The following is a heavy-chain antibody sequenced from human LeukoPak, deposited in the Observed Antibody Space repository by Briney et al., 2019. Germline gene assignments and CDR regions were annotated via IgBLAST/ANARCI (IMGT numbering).Heavy chain of an antibody. J-gene: IGHJ4*02. Sequence: GGSLRLSCAAPGFTFSTYAMRWVRQAPGKGLEWVSGISGSGDSTSNADSVKGGFTISRGNSKNTLYLQMNSLGAEEPGVYYRAKDQIGYCRGGSCYDFDYWGQGTLVAV. D-gene: IGHD2-15*01. CDR3: AKDQIGYCRGGSCYDFDY. V-gene: IGHV3-23*01. CDR1: GFTFSTYA. CDR2: ISGSGDST.